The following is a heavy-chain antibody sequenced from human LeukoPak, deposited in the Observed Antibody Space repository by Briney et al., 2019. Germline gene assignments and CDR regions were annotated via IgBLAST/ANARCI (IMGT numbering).Heavy chain of an antibody. J-gene: IGHJ4*02. CDR1: GGSISSSSYY. CDR3: ARRGGVKGYFDY. V-gene: IGHV4-39*01. CDR2: IYYSGST. Sequence: SETLSLTCTVSGGSISSSSYYWGWIRQPPGKGLEWIGSIYYSGSTYYNPSLKSRVTISVDTSKNQFSLKLSSVTAADTAVYYCARRGGVKGYFDYWGQGTLVTVSS. D-gene: IGHD3-16*01.